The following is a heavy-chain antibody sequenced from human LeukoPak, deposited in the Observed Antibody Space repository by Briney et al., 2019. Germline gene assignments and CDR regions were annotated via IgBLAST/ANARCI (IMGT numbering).Heavy chain of an antibody. V-gene: IGHV3-30*04. J-gene: IGHJ6*04. Sequence: GGSLRLSCAASGFTFSSYAMHWVRQAPGKGLEWVAVISYDGSNKYYADSVKGRFTISRDNSKNTLYLQMNSLRAEDTAVYYCARDGVVVAATPDYYYYGMDVWGKGTTVPVSS. D-gene: IGHD2-15*01. CDR1: GFTFSSYA. CDR3: ARDGVVVAATPDYYYYGMDV. CDR2: ISYDGSNK.